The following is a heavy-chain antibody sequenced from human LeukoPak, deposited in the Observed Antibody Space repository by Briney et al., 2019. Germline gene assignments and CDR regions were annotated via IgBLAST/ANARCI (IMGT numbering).Heavy chain of an antibody. J-gene: IGHJ4*02. CDR3: ARGWAGNY. CDR1: GFTFSNYE. CDR2: IGSSGTLM. V-gene: IGHV3-48*03. Sequence: GGSLRLSCAASGFTFSNYEMKWVRQAPGEGLEWVSYIGSSGTLMYYADSVKGRLTISRDNAKNSLYLQMNSLRAEDTAVYYCARGWAGNYWGQGTLVTVSS. D-gene: IGHD6-19*01.